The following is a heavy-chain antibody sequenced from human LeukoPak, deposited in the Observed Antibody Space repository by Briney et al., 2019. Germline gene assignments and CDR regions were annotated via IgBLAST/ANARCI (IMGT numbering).Heavy chain of an antibody. V-gene: IGHV4-34*01. CDR3: ARFTIVTGRFDP. Sequence: KPSETLSLTCAVYGGSFSGYYWSWIRQPPGKGLEWIGEINHSGSTNYNPSLKSRATIPVDRSKNQFSLKLSSVTAADTAVYDCARFTIVTGRFDPWGQGTLVTVSS. CDR2: INHSGST. CDR1: GGSFSGYY. J-gene: IGHJ5*02. D-gene: IGHD1-20*01.